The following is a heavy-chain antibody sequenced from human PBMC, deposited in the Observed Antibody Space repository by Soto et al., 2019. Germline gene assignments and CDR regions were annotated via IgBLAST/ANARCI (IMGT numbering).Heavy chain of an antibody. D-gene: IGHD5-12*01. J-gene: IGHJ6*02. V-gene: IGHV1-2*02. CDR3: AKGGAIVAPRPRLYLYTAMDV. Sequence: ASVKVSCKASGYTFTGYYVHWVRQAPGQGLEWMGWINPNSGDTYLAQRFQGRVTMNRDTSIGTAYMELRGLTSDDTAEYYCAKGGAIVAPRPRLYLYTAMDVWGQGTTVTVSS. CDR2: INPNSGDT. CDR1: GYTFTGYY.